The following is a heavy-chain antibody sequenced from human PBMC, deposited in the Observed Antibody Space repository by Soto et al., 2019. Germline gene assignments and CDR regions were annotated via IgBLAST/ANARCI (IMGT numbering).Heavy chain of an antibody. CDR3: ARDMTGADDY. Sequence: EVHLVESGGGLVQPGGSLRLSCAASGFTFSKHWFHWVRQAPGKGLMWVSRIDPYDTGITYADSVKGRFTISRDNARNTLYLQMDSLTAEDTAVYYCARDMTGADDYLGQGTLVTVSS. D-gene: IGHD3-9*01. CDR1: GFTFSKHW. V-gene: IGHV3-74*01. CDR2: IDPYDTGI. J-gene: IGHJ4*02.